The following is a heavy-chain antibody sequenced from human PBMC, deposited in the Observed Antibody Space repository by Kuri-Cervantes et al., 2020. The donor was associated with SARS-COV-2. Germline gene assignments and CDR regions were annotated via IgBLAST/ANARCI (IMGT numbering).Heavy chain of an antibody. Sequence: GSLRLSCAASGFTFSDYYMSWIRQAPGKGLECIGEINHSGSTKYNPSLKSRVTTSVNTSKNHFSLNLSSLTAADTAVYKCATDRPHHNYRDACAKGTTVTVSS. V-gene: IGHV4-34*08. CDR1: GFTFSDYY. CDR3: ATDRPHHNYRDA. CDR2: INHSGST. J-gene: IGHJ6*03.